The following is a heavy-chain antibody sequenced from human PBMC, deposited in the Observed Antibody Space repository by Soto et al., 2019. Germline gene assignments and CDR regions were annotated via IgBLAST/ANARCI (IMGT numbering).Heavy chain of an antibody. CDR1: GFTFSSYT. Sequence: PGGSLRLSCSASGFTFSSYTMTWVRLAPGKGLEWVSSIITGSGTTAYADSVTGRFSISRDNSKNMMYLQMNSLRVEDTAVYYCAKDRQPDGIWTFDYWGRGPLVTVSS. D-gene: IGHD3-3*01. V-gene: IGHV3-23*01. J-gene: IGHJ4*02. CDR2: IITGSGTT. CDR3: AKDRQPDGIWTFDY.